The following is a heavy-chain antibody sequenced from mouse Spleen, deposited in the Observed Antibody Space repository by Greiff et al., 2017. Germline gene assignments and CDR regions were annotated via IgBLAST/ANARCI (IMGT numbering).Heavy chain of an antibody. CDR1: GYAFSSSW. Sequence: QVQLQQSGPELVKPGASVKISCKASGYAFSSSWMNWVKQRPGKGLEWIGRIYPGDGDTNYNGKFKGKATLTADKSSSTAYMQLSSLTSEDSAVYFCASLYGYDGYFDYWGQGTTLTVSS. D-gene: IGHD2-2*01. V-gene: IGHV1-82*01. J-gene: IGHJ2*01. CDR2: IYPGDGDT. CDR3: ASLYGYDGYFDY.